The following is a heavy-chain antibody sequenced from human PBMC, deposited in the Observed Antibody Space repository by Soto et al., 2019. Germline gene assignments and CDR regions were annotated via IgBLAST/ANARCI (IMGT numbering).Heavy chain of an antibody. CDR2: IIPIFGTA. J-gene: IGHJ4*02. CDR1: GGTFSSYA. Sequence: QVQLVQSGAAVKKPGSSVKVSCKASGGTFSSYAISWVRQAHGQGLEWMGGIIPIFGTANYAQKFQGRVTITADKSTSTAYMELSSLRSEDTAVYYCARDSGGVIVGATSFDYWGQGTLVTVSS. V-gene: IGHV1-69*06. CDR3: ARDSGGVIVGATSFDY. D-gene: IGHD1-26*01.